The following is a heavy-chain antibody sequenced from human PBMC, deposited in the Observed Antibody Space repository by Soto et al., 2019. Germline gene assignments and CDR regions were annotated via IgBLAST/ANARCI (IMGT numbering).Heavy chain of an antibody. CDR2: IYYSGST. D-gene: IGHD2-15*01. CDR1: GGSISSYY. CDR3: ARHHCSGGSCYQTFSFPFDY. V-gene: IGHV4-59*08. J-gene: IGHJ4*02. Sequence: SETLSLTCTVSGGSISSYYWSWIRQPPGKGLEWIGYIYYSGSTNYNPSLKSRVTISVDTSKNQFSLKLSSVTAADTAVYYCARHHCSGGSCYQTFSFPFDYWGQGNLVTVSS.